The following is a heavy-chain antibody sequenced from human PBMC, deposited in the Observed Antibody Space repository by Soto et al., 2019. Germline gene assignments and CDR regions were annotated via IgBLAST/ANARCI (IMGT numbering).Heavy chain of an antibody. V-gene: IGHV1-8*01. Sequence: QVQLVQSGAEVKKPGASVKVSCKASGYTFTSYDINWVRQATGQGLEWMGWMNPNSGNTGYAQKFQGRVTRTKNTSISTAYMELCSLRSEDTAVYYWARGRSSWFLEWLFDYWGQGTLVTVSS. D-gene: IGHD3-3*01. J-gene: IGHJ4*02. CDR3: ARGRSSWFLEWLFDY. CDR2: MNPNSGNT. CDR1: GYTFTSYD.